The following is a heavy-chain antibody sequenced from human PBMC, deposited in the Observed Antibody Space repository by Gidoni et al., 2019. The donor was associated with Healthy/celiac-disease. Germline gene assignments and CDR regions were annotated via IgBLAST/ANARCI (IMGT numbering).Heavy chain of an antibody. D-gene: IGHD3-22*01. V-gene: IGHV3-11*01. J-gene: IGHJ4*02. CDR3: ARGYDSSGYYYGGLSDY. CDR2: ISSSGSTI. Sequence: QVQLVESGGGLVQPGGSLRLSCSASGFTFSHYYISGIRQATGKGLEGVSDISSSGSTIYYADSVKGRFTISRDNAKNSLYLQMNSLRAEDTAVYYCARGYDSSGYYYGGLSDYWGQGTLVTVSS. CDR1: GFTFSHYY.